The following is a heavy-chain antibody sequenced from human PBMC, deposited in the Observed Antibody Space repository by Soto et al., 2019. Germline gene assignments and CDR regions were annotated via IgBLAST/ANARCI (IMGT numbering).Heavy chain of an antibody. CDR3: ARRRRYSSSSSYVLTYYYGMDV. J-gene: IGHJ6*02. CDR1: GFTFSSYA. V-gene: IGHV3-23*01. Sequence: LRLSCAASGFTFSSYAMSWVRQAPGKGLEWVSAISGSGGSTYYADSVKGRFTISRDNSKNTLYLQMNSLRAEDTAVYYCARRRRYSSSSSYVLTYYYGMDVWGQGTTVTVSS. CDR2: ISGSGGST. D-gene: IGHD6-6*01.